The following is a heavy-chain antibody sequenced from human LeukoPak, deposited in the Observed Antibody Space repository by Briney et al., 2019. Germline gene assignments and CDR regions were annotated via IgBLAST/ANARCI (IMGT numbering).Heavy chain of an antibody. CDR2: IYSGGKT. V-gene: IGHV3-53*01. D-gene: IGHD4-23*01. CDR1: GFTVSSNF. J-gene: IGHJ4*02. Sequence: PGGSLRLSCAASGFTVSSNFLSWVRQAPGKGLEWVSVIYSGGKTYYADAVKDRFTISRDNSKNTLYLQMNSLRAEATGVYYCARGAARWNYFDYWGQGTLVTVSS. CDR3: ARGAARWNYFDY.